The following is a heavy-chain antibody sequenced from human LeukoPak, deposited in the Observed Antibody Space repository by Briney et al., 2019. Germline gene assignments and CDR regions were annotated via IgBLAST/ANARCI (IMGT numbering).Heavy chain of an antibody. D-gene: IGHD6-13*01. Sequence: GASVRVSCKASGGTFSSYAISWVRQAPGQGLEWMGGIIPIFGTANYAQKFQGRVTITADESTSTAYMELSSLRSEDTAVYYCARDFQQLGYFDIWGQGTMVTVSS. CDR3: ARDFQQLGYFDI. CDR2: IIPIFGTA. V-gene: IGHV1-69*13. J-gene: IGHJ3*02. CDR1: GGTFSSYA.